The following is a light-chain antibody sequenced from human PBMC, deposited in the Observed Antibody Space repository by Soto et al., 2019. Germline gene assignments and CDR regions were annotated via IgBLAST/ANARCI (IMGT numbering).Light chain of an antibody. V-gene: IGKV1-5*03. CDR3: QQYKDYPLT. J-gene: IGKJ4*01. Sequence: DIQMTQSPSTLSASVGDRVTFTCRASQSIDTWLAWYQQKPGKAPKLLIYKASNLESGVPARFSGTGSETEFTLTISSLQPDDFATYYCQQYKDYPLTFGGGTKVETK. CDR2: KAS. CDR1: QSIDTW.